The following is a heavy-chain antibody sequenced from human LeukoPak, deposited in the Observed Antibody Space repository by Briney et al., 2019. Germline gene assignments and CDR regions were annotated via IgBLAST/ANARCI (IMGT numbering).Heavy chain of an antibody. J-gene: IGHJ4*02. Sequence: PGGSLRLSCAASGFTFSSYGMTWVRQAPGKGLEWVSCISGSADSTYYADSVKGRFTISRDNSKNMLYLQMNSLRAEDTAVYYCAKGLKQPDFDYRGQGTLVTVSS. CDR1: GFTFSSYG. D-gene: IGHD3-22*01. V-gene: IGHV3-23*01. CDR3: AKGLKQPDFDY. CDR2: ISGSADST.